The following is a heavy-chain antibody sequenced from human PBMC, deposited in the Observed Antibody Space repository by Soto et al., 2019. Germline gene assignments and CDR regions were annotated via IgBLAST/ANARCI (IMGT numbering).Heavy chain of an antibody. Sequence: EVRLVASGGDLVEPGGSLRLSCAASGFTFNNAWMSWVRQAPGKGLEWVGRIKSRTDGGTADYAAPVKGRFTISRDDSTNTLFLQMNSLKTEDTAMYYCTTNRYNWGQGTLVTVSS. D-gene: IGHD1-1*01. CDR3: TTNRYN. CDR1: GFTFNNAW. J-gene: IGHJ4*02. CDR2: IKSRTDGGTA. V-gene: IGHV3-15*01.